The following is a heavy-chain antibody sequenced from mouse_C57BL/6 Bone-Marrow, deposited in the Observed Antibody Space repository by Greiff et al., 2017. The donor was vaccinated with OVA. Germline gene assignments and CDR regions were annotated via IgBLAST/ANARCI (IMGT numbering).Heavy chain of an antibody. J-gene: IGHJ1*03. CDR3: ASPCGNSPYWYFDV. CDR2: LYPGSGST. D-gene: IGHD1-1*01. Sequence: QVQLQQPGAELVKPGASVKMSCKASGYTFTSYWITWVKQRPGQGLEWIGDLYPGSGSTNYNEKFKSKATLTVDTSSNTAYMQLSSLTSEDSAVYYGASPCGNSPYWYFDVWGTGTTVTVSS. V-gene: IGHV1-55*01. CDR1: GYTFTSYW.